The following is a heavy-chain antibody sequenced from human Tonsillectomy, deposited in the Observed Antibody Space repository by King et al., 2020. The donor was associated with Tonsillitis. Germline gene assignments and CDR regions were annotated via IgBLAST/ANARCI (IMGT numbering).Heavy chain of an antibody. CDR3: AKGARVVVTATFDN. J-gene: IGHJ4*02. Sequence: VQLVESGGGVVQPGRSLRLSCAASGFIFSNYGMHWVRQAPGKGLEWVAVISDDGSNKYYADSVQGRFTISRDNSKNTLYLQMNSLRPEDTAVYYCAKGARVVVTATFDNWGQGTLVTVSS. CDR1: GFIFSNYG. CDR2: ISDDGSNK. D-gene: IGHD2-21*02. V-gene: IGHV3-30*18.